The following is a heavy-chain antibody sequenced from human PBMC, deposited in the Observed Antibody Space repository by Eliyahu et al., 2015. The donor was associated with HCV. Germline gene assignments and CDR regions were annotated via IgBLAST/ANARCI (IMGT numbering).Heavy chain of an antibody. Sequence: QVQLVESGGGVVQPGRSLRXSXXASGFTFSXYGMPWVRQAPGKGLEWVAVIWYDGSNKYYADSVKGRFTISRDNSKNTLYLQMNSLRAEDTAVYYCARDGAWCSGGSCYGDNWFDPWGQGTLVTVSS. CDR1: GFTFSXYG. CDR2: IWYDGSNK. J-gene: IGHJ5*02. D-gene: IGHD2-15*01. V-gene: IGHV3-33*01. CDR3: ARDGAWCSGGSCYGDNWFDP.